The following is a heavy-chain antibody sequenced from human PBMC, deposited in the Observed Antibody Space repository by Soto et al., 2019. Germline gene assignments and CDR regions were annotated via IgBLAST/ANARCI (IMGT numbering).Heavy chain of an antibody. V-gene: IGHV3-33*01. CDR1: GVTFSISV. Sequence: PGCSLELSCASCGVTFSISVMAGSRKAQGKGLEWVAVIWYDGSNKYYADSVKGRFTISRDNSKNTLYLQMNSLRAEDTAVYYCARGGLITGIGTDSKQKEWGIAFDIWGQGTMVTVSS. D-gene: IGHD1-20*01. J-gene: IGHJ3*02. CDR3: ARGGLITGIGTDSKQKEWGIAFDI. CDR2: IWYDGSNK.